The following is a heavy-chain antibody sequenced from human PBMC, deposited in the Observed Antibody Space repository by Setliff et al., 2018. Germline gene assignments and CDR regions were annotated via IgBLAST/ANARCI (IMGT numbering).Heavy chain of an antibody. V-gene: IGHV7-4-1*02. D-gene: IGHD3-10*01. CDR1: GYTFTTYA. J-gene: IGHJ6*03. CDR3: ARASRFGTIKYRGDYYMDV. Sequence: WASVKVSCKASGYTFTTYAISWMRQAPGQGLGWMGWINTNTGNPSYAQGFTGRFVFSLDTSVSTAYLQISSLKAEDTALYYCARASRFGTIKYRGDYYMDVWGKGTTVTVSS. CDR2: INTNTGNP.